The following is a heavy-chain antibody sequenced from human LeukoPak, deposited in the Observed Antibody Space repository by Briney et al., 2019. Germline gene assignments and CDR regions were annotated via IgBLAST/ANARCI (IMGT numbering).Heavy chain of an antibody. CDR3: AQFGYYDSSGYYYVEAFDI. CDR1: GGSISSYY. V-gene: IGHV4-59*12. CDR2: IYYSGST. D-gene: IGHD3-22*01. J-gene: IGHJ3*02. Sequence: SETLSLTCTVSGGSISSYYWSWIRQPPGKGLEWIGYIYYSGSTNYNPSLKSRVTISVDTSKNQFSLKLSSVTAADTAVYYCAQFGYYDSSGYYYVEAFDIWGQGTMVTVSS.